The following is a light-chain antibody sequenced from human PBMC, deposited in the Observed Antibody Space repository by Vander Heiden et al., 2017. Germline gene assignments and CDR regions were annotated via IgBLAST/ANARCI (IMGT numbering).Light chain of an antibody. Sequence: AIRMTQSPSSLSASTGDRVTITCRASQGISSYLAWYQQKPGKAPKLLIYAASTLQSGVPSRFSGSGSGTDFTLTISCLQSEDFATYYCQQDDSYPPTFGQGTKLEIK. CDR1: QGISSY. J-gene: IGKJ2*01. CDR3: QQDDSYPPT. V-gene: IGKV1-8*01. CDR2: AAS.